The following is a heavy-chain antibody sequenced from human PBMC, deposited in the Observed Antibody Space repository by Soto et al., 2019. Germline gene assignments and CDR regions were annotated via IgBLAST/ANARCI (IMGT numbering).Heavy chain of an antibody. Sequence: EVQLVESGGGLVQPGGSLRLSCAASGFTVSSNYMSWVRQAPGKGLEWVSVIYGGGSTYYADSVKGRFTISRHNSKNTLYLQMNSLRAEDTAVYYCARSPSYDFWSGLAGWFDPWGQGTLVTVSS. CDR2: IYGGGST. CDR1: GFTVSSNY. V-gene: IGHV3-53*04. CDR3: ARSPSYDFWSGLAGWFDP. D-gene: IGHD3-3*01. J-gene: IGHJ5*02.